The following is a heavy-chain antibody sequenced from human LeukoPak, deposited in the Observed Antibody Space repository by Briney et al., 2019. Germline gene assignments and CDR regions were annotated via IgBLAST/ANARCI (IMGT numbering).Heavy chain of an antibody. CDR1: GFTFSSYG. D-gene: IGHD3-10*02. Sequence: GGSLRLSCAASGFTFSSYGMHWVRQAPGKGLEWVAVISYDGSNKYYADSVKGRFTIFRDNSKNTLYLQMNSLRAEDTAMYYCARALCDNNKCSSYFDSWGQGTLVTVSS. J-gene: IGHJ4*02. CDR2: ISYDGSNK. V-gene: IGHV3-30*03. CDR3: ARALCDNNKCSSYFDS.